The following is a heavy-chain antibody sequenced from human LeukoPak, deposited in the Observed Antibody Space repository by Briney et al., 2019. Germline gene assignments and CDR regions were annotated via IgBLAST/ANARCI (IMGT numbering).Heavy chain of an antibody. CDR1: GGSFSGYY. CDR2: IYYSGST. D-gene: IGHD2-21*01. CDR3: ARDARRDCGGDCLDY. V-gene: IGHV4-39*07. J-gene: IGHJ4*02. Sequence: SETLSLTCAVCGGSFSGYYWGWLRQPPGKGLEWIGSIYYSGSTYYNPSLKSRVTISRDTSKNQFSLKLSSVTAADTAVYYCARDARRDCGGDCLDYWGQGTLVTVSS.